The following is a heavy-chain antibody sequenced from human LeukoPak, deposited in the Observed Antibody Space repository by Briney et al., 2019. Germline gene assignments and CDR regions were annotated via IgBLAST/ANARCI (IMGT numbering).Heavy chain of an antibody. D-gene: IGHD3-22*01. CDR3: ARRRDDSSGYAEAFDI. Sequence: SETLSLTCTVPGGSISSYYWSWIRQPPGKGLEWIGYIYYSGSTNYNPSLKSRVTISVDTSKNQFSLKLNSVTAADTAVYYCARRRDDSSGYAEAFDIWGQGTMVTVSS. CDR2: IYYSGST. CDR1: GGSISSYY. V-gene: IGHV4-59*08. J-gene: IGHJ3*02.